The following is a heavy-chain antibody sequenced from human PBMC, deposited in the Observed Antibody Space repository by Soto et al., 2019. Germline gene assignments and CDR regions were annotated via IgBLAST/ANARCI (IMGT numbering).Heavy chain of an antibody. J-gene: IGHJ3*01. CDR2: IVVGSGNT. CDR3: AKDSGLPDFGIVMHAFDV. D-gene: IGHD3-3*01. Sequence: SVKVSCKASGFTFTSSAVQWVRQARGQRLEWIGWIVVGSGNTNYAQKFQERVTITRDMSTSTAYMELSSLRSEDTALYYCAKDSGLPDFGIVMHAFDVWGQGTMVTVSS. CDR1: GFTFTSSA. V-gene: IGHV1-58*01.